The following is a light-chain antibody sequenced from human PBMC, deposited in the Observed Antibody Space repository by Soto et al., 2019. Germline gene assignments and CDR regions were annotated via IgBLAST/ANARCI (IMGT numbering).Light chain of an antibody. CDR1: QVISSW. CDR3: QQYHTFSRT. CDR2: KAS. J-gene: IGKJ1*01. V-gene: IGKV1-5*03. Sequence: DIQMTQSPSTLSASVGDRVTITCRASQVISSWLAWYQQKPGKAPHLLIYKASILESGVPSRFSGSGSGTQFTLTISSLQPDDFATYYCQQYHTFSRTFGQGNKVEIK.